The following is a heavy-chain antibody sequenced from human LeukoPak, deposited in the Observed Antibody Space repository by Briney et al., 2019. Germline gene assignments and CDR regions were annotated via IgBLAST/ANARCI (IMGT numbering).Heavy chain of an antibody. Sequence: ASVKVSCKASGYTFTSYGISWVRQAPGQGLEWMGWINPNSGGTNYAQKFQGRVTMTRDTSISTAYMELSRLRSDDTAVYYCARGAPEIDYWGQGTLVTVSS. CDR1: GYTFTSYG. CDR2: INPNSGGT. J-gene: IGHJ4*02. V-gene: IGHV1-2*02. CDR3: ARGAPEIDY.